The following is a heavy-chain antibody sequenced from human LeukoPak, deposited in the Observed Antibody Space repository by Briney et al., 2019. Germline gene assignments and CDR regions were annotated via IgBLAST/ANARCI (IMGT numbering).Heavy chain of an antibody. Sequence: SVKVSCKASGGTFSSYAISCVRQAPGQGLEWMGGIIPIFGTANYAQKFQGRVTITADESTSTAYMELSSLRSEDTAVYYCARGYCTNGVCGWFDPWGQGTLVTVSS. CDR3: ARGYCTNGVCGWFDP. CDR2: IIPIFGTA. J-gene: IGHJ5*02. CDR1: GGTFSSYA. D-gene: IGHD2-8*01. V-gene: IGHV1-69*13.